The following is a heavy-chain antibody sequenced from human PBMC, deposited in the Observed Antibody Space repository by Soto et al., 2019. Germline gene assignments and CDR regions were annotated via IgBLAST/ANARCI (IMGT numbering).Heavy chain of an antibody. Sequence: QVQLVQSGAEVKKPGSSVKVSCKASGGTFSSYTIRWVRQAPGQGLEWMGGIIPILGIANYAQKFQGRVTITADTSTSTAYMELSRLRSEVTAVYYGARAYCSSTSCPAPFDYWGQGTLVTVSS. CDR3: ARAYCSSTSCPAPFDY. V-gene: IGHV1-69*02. J-gene: IGHJ4*02. CDR1: GGTFSSYT. CDR2: IIPILGIA. D-gene: IGHD2-2*01.